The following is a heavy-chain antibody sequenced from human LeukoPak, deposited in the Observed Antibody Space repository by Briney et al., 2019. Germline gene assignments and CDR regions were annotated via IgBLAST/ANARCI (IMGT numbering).Heavy chain of an antibody. CDR3: ARVIRESTWIQLWSGVLAMDV. Sequence: PGGSLRLSCAASGFTFSSSAMSWVRQAPGKGLEWVSDINGSGGRTYYADSVKGRFTISRDNAKNSLYLQMNSLRAEDTAVYYCARVIRESTWIQLWSGVLAMDVWGKGTTVTVSS. CDR1: GFTFSSSA. J-gene: IGHJ6*04. CDR2: INGSGGRT. V-gene: IGHV3-23*01. D-gene: IGHD5-18*01.